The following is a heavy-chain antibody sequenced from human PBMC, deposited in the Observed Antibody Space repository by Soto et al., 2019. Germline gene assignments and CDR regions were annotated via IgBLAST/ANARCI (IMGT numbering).Heavy chain of an antibody. Sequence: GGSLRPSRAAPGFTLSNYSIHWGRPAPGKGVGGVAVISHDGSNKYYADSVKGRFTISRDNSKNTLYLQMNSLRAEDTAVYYCARDEEYCGGDCYSGAEYFQHWGQGTLVTVSS. CDR1: GFTLSNYS. V-gene: IGHV3-30-3*01. CDR2: ISHDGSNK. CDR3: ARDEEYCGGDCYSGAEYFQH. D-gene: IGHD2-21*02. J-gene: IGHJ1*01.